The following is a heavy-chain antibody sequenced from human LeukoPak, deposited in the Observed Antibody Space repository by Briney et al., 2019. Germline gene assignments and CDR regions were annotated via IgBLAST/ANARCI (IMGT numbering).Heavy chain of an antibody. D-gene: IGHD2-2*01. CDR2: ISGSGGST. V-gene: IGHV3-23*01. J-gene: IGHJ4*02. CDR3: AREGLAVVVPAAMPFDY. Sequence: PGGSLRLSCAASGFTFSSYAMSWVRQAPGKGLEWVSAISGSGGSTYYADSVKGRFTISRDNSKNTLYLQMNSLRAEDTAVYYCAREGLAVVVPAAMPFDYWGQGTLVTVSS. CDR1: GFTFSSYA.